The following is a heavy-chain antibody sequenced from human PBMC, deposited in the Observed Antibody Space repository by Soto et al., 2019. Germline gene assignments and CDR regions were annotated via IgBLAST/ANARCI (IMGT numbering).Heavy chain of an antibody. V-gene: IGHV3-30-3*01. Sequence: QVQLVESGGGVVQPGRSLRLSCAASGFTFSSYAMHWVRQAPGKGLEWVAVISYDGSNKYYADSVKGRFTISRDNSKNTLYLQMNSLRAEDTAVYYCAREGGDSSGSLSPVCDYWGQGTLVTVSS. CDR3: AREGGDSSGSLSPVCDY. D-gene: IGHD3-22*01. CDR2: ISYDGSNK. CDR1: GFTFSSYA. J-gene: IGHJ4*02.